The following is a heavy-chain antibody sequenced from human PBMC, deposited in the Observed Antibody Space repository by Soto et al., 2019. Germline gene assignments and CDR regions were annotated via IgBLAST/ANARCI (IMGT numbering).Heavy chain of an antibody. CDR3: ARRGPGTYFDY. D-gene: IGHD6-13*01. Sequence: EVQLLESGGGLVQPGGSLRLSCAASGFTFSSYAMRWVRQAPGKGLEWDSAISGSGDSTYYADSVKGRFTISRDNSKNTLYLQMNSLRVEDTAVYYCARRGPGTYFDYWGQGTLVTVSS. CDR2: ISGSGDST. CDR1: GFTFSSYA. J-gene: IGHJ4*02. V-gene: IGHV3-23*01.